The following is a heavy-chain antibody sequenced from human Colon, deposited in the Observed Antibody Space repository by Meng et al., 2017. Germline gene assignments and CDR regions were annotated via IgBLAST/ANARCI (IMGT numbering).Heavy chain of an antibody. D-gene: IGHD3-10*01. J-gene: IGHJ4*02. CDR2: IYSYTGST. CDR1: GDSLSGSGYF. CDR3: ARNHYGSGSWFDY. Sequence: SETLSLTCSVSGDSLSGSGYFWSWIRQHPGKGLEWIGCIYSYTGSTNYNPSLKSRVSISVDTSKNQFSLNLSPVTAADTAVYYCARNHYGSGSWFDYWGQGTLVTVSS. V-gene: IGHV4-31*03.